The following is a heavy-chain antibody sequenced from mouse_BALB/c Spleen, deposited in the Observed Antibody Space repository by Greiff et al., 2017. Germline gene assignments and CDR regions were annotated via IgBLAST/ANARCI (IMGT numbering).Heavy chain of an antibody. CDR1: GFNIKDTY. Sequence: EVKLQESGAELVKPGASVKLSCTASGFNIKDTYMHWVKQRPEQGLEWIGRIDPANGNTKYDPKFQGKATITADTSSNTAYLQLSSLTSEDTAVYYCARGSAMDYWGQGTSVTVSS. D-gene: IGHD1-1*02. CDR3: ARGSAMDY. CDR2: IDPANGNT. V-gene: IGHV14-3*02. J-gene: IGHJ4*01.